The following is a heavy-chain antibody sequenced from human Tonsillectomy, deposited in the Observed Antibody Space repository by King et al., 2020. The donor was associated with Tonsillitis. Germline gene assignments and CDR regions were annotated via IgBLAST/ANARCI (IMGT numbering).Heavy chain of an antibody. Sequence: QLQESGPGLVKPSGTLSLTCVVSGGSISSGNWWSWVRQSPGKGLEWIGGIYPTGSTNYNPSLKSRVTISIDKSENQFSLRLSSVTAADTAVYYCARFPSGYDNNWFDRWGQGTLVTVSS. CDR3: ARFPSGYDNNWFDR. CDR2: IYPTGST. V-gene: IGHV4-4*02. D-gene: IGHD5-12*01. CDR1: GGSISSGNW. J-gene: IGHJ5*02.